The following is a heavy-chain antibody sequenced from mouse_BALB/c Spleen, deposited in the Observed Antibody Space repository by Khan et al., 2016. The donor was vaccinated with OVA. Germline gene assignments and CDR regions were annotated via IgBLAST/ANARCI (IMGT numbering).Heavy chain of an antibody. CDR2: IWSDGSA. D-gene: IGHD2-14*01. V-gene: IGHV2-6-1*01. Sequence: QVQLKESGPGLVAPSQSLSITCTISGFSLTNYGVHWVRQPPGKGLEWLVVIWSDGSAIYNSAPKSRLSISKENSKKQVFLKMNSLQTDDTAMYYCARQPDYQYDMMDYWGQGTSVTGSS. J-gene: IGHJ4*01. CDR1: GFSLTNYG. CDR3: ARQPDYQYDMMDY.